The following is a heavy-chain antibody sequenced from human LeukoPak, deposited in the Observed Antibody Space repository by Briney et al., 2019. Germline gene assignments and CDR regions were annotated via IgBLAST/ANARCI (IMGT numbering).Heavy chain of an antibody. Sequence: SETLSLTCAVYGGSFSGYYWSWIRQPPGKGLEWIGEINHSGSTNYNPSLKSRVTISVDTSKNQFSLKLSSVTAADTAVYYCASYILSYDILTGLDAFDIWGQGTMVTVSS. D-gene: IGHD3-9*01. CDR1: GGSFSGYY. CDR2: INHSGST. CDR3: ASYILSYDILTGLDAFDI. V-gene: IGHV4-34*01. J-gene: IGHJ3*02.